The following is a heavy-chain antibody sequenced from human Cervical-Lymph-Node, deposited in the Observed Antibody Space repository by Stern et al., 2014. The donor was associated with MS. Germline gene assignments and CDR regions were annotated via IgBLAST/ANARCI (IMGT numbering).Heavy chain of an antibody. CDR2: VYHSGAT. V-gene: IGHV4-39*01. Sequence: QVQLQESGPGLVKPSETLSLTCAVSGDSISSYTHYWAWIRQPPGKGLEWIGSVYHSGATYYNPSLKSPVTISVDTSKNHFSLGLNSVTAADTAVYYCAKHACTGAACPFDLWGQGTLVTVSS. J-gene: IGHJ4*02. CDR3: AKHACTGAACPFDL. CDR1: GDSISSYTHY. D-gene: IGHD2-8*02.